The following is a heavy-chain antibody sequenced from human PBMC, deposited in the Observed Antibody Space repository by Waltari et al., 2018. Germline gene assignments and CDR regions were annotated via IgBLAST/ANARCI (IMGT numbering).Heavy chain of an antibody. V-gene: IGHV4-59*01. Sequence: QVQLQESGPGLVKPSETLSLTCTVSGGSISSYSRSWLRQPPGKGLEWIGYIYYSGSTNYNPSLTIRVTISVDTSKNQFSLKLSSVTAADTAVYYCSKGDLDQGYYYYYMDVWGKGTTVTVSS. CDR2: IYYSGST. J-gene: IGHJ6*03. CDR1: GGSISSYS. CDR3: SKGDLDQGYYYYYMDV. D-gene: IGHD3-16*01.